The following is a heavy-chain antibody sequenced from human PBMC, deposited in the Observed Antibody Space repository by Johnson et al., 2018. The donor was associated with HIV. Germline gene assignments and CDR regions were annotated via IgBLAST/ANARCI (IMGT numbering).Heavy chain of an antibody. CDR1: GFTFSSYD. CDR2: IGTAGDT. V-gene: IGHV3-13*01. J-gene: IGHJ3*02. CDR3: ARGGRGHDAFDI. Sequence: VQLVESGEGLVQPGGSLRLSCAASGFTFSSYDMHWVRQATGKGLEWVSAIGTAGDTYYPGSVKGRFTISRENAKNSLYLQMNSLRAGHTAVYYCARGGRGHDAFDIWGQWTMVTVSS.